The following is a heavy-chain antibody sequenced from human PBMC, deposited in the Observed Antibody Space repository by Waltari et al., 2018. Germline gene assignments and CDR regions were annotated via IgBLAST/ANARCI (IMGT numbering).Heavy chain of an antibody. CDR3: ARYGDYYYYMDV. CDR2: IYSSGST. Sequence: HVQLQESGPGLVKPSETLYLTCTVSGGSISSYYWSWIRQPAGKGLEWIGRIYSSGSTNYNPSLKSRVTISVDKSKKQFSLNLSSVTAADTAVYYCARYGDYYYYMDVWGKGTTVTVSS. CDR1: GGSISSYY. V-gene: IGHV4-4*07. J-gene: IGHJ6*03. D-gene: IGHD4-17*01.